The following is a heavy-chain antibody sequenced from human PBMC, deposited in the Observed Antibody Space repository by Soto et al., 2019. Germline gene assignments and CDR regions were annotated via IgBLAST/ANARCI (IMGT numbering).Heavy chain of an antibody. CDR3: TGSSWDGF. D-gene: IGHD6-13*01. Sequence: VQLVESGGGLVKPGGSLRLSCAASGFTFSNAWMSWVRQAPGKGLEWVGRIKSNTDGGTTDYAAPVKGRFTISRDDSKNTLYLEINSMKIEDPAVYYCTGSSWDGFWGQGTLVTVSS. CDR1: GFTFSNAW. CDR2: IKSNTDGGTT. V-gene: IGHV3-15*01. J-gene: IGHJ4*02.